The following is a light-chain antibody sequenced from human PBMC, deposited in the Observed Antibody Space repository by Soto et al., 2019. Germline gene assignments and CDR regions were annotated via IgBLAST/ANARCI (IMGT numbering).Light chain of an antibody. J-gene: IGLJ3*02. CDR2: ATS. Sequence: QAVVTQEPSLTVSPGGTVTLTCASSTGAVTNGYYPNWFQQKSGQAPRALIYATSNKHSWTPARFSGSLLGGKAALTLSGVQNEYEYDYYSMIYYGGAKTWVFGGGTKLTVL. CDR1: TGAVTNGYY. CDR3: MIYYGGAKTWV. V-gene: IGLV7-43*01.